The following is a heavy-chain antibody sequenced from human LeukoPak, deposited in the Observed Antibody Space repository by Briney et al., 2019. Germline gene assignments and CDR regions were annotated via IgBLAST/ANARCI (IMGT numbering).Heavy chain of an antibody. D-gene: IGHD1-26*01. CDR1: GFTFSSYW. CDR3: ARALGSPLDY. Sequence: GGSLRLSCAASGFTFSSYWMNWVRQAPGKGLVWVSRINIDGRSTNYADSVKGRFTISRDNAKNTLYLQMNSLRAKDTAVYYCARALGSPLDYWGQGTLVIVSS. CDR2: INIDGRST. J-gene: IGHJ4*02. V-gene: IGHV3-74*01.